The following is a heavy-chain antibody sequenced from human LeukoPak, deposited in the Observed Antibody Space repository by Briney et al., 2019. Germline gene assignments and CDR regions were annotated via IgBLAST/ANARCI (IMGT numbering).Heavy chain of an antibody. CDR2: IFPSDSDT. Sequence: GESLKISCKGSGYSFTSYWINWVRQMPGKGLEWMGFIFPSDSDTRYSPSFQGQVTMSVDKSSNTAYLQWSTVKASDTAMYYCARQTTFDVWGQGTMVTVSS. CDR1: GYSFTSYW. J-gene: IGHJ3*01. CDR3: ARQTTFDV. D-gene: IGHD4-11*01. V-gene: IGHV5-51*01.